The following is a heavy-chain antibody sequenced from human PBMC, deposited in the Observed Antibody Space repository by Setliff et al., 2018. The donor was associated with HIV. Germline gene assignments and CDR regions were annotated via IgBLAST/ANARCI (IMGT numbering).Heavy chain of an antibody. Sequence: SETLSLTCSVSGGSISNYYWSWIRQPPGKGLEWIGYIYIGSTNYNPPLKSRVTISADTSKNQFSLKLRSVTASDTAVYYCARDSGWWQIDYWGQGTLVTVSS. J-gene: IGHJ4*02. CDR1: GGSISNYY. V-gene: IGHV4-4*08. CDR3: ARDSGWWQIDY. CDR2: IYIGST. D-gene: IGHD6-19*01.